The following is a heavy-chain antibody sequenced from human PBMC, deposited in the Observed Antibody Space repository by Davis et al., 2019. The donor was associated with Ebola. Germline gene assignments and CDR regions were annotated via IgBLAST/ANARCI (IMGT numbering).Heavy chain of an antibody. D-gene: IGHD2-21*02. CDR1: GYTFTSNY. CDR3: AREPIVVVTATYYYYGMDV. Sequence: ASVKVSCKASGYTFTSNYMHWVRQAPGQGLEWMGIINPSGGSTSYAQKFQGRVTMTRDTSTSTVYMELSSLRSEDTAVYYCAREPIVVVTATYYYYGMDVWGKGTTVTVSS. V-gene: IGHV1-46*03. CDR2: INPSGGST. J-gene: IGHJ6*04.